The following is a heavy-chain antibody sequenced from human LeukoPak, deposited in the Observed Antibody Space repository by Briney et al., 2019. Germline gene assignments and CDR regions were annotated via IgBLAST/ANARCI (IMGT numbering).Heavy chain of an antibody. V-gene: IGHV3-23*01. CDR2: ISGSGGST. J-gene: IGHJ4*02. CDR1: GFTFSSYA. CDR3: AKDPERWLQLRLGFSD. Sequence: PGGSLRLSCAASGFTFSSYAMSWVRQAPGKGLEWVSAISGSGGSTYDADSVKGRFTISRDNSKNTLYLQMNSLRAEDTAVYYCAKDPERWLQLRLGFSDWGQGTLVTVSS. D-gene: IGHD5-24*01.